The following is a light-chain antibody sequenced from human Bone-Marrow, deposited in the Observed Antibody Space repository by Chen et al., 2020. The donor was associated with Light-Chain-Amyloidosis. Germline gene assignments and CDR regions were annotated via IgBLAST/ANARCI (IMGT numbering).Light chain of an antibody. CDR3: QVWDRSSDRPV. CDR1: NIGSTS. CDR2: DDS. V-gene: IGLV3-21*02. Sequence: SYVLTQPSSVSVAPGQTPTIACGGNNIGSTSVHWYQQTPGQAPLLVVYDDSYRPSGIPERLSGANSGNTATLTISRVEAGDEADYYCQVWDRSSDRPVFGGGTKLTVL. J-gene: IGLJ3*02.